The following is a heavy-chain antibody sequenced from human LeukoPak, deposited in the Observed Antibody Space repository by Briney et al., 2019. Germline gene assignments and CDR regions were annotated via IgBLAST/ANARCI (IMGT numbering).Heavy chain of an antibody. Sequence: ASVKVSCKASGYTFTSYGISWVRQAPGQGLEWMGWISAYNGNTNYAQKLQGRVTMTTDTSTSTAYMELRSLRSDDTAVYYCARDPRAGYCSGGSCYGIWGQGTLVTVSS. D-gene: IGHD2-15*01. J-gene: IGHJ4*02. CDR3: ARDPRAGYCSGGSCYGI. CDR1: GYTFTSYG. CDR2: ISAYNGNT. V-gene: IGHV1-18*01.